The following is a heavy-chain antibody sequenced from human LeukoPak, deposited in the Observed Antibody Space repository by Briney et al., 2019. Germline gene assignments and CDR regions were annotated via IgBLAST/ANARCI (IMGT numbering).Heavy chain of an antibody. CDR3: ARDRVPWAAAGHAFDY. D-gene: IGHD6-13*01. Sequence: SETLSLICTVSGGSISSYYWSWVRQPPGKGLEWIGEINHSGSTNYNPSLKSRVTISVDTSKNQFSLKLSSVTAADTAVYYCARDRVPWAAAGHAFDYWGQGTLVTVSS. CDR2: INHSGST. V-gene: IGHV4-34*01. J-gene: IGHJ4*02. CDR1: GGSISSYY.